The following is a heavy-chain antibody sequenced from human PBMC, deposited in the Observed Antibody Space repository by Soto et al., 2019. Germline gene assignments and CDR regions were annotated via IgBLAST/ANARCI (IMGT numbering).Heavy chain of an antibody. V-gene: IGHV3-23*01. CDR3: ANMVVAATGYY. D-gene: IGHD2-15*01. CDR2: ISGSGGST. Sequence: PSETLSLTCTVSGGSIGSYHWSWVRQAPGKGLEWVSAISGSGGSTYYADTVKGRFTISRDNSKNTLYLQMNSLRAEDTAVYYCANMVVAATGYYWGQGTLVTVSS. J-gene: IGHJ4*02. CDR1: GGSIGSYH.